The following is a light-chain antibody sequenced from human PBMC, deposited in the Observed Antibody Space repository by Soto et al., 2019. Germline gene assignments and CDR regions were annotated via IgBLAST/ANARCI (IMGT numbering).Light chain of an antibody. J-gene: IGLJ2*01. CDR2: DNT. CDR3: GTWDGSLSAGV. Sequence: QSVLTQPPSVSAASGQKVTISCSGSTSNIENNYVSWYQQLPGAAPKLLIYDNTERPSGIPDRFSGSKSGTSATLGITGLQPGEEGNYYCGTWDGSLSAGVFGGGTKLAVL. CDR1: TSNIENNY. V-gene: IGLV1-51*01.